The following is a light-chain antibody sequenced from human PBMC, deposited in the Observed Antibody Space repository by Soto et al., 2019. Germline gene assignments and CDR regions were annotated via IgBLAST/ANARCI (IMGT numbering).Light chain of an antibody. CDR1: SRDIGGHNY. J-gene: IGLJ1*01. CDR2: DVN. CDR3: SSYTHSSTYV. Sequence: QSALAQPASVSGSPGQAITISCTGTSRDIGGHNYVSWYQQHPGKAPKLMIFDVNNRPSGISNRFSASKSDNTASLTISGLQADDEADYYCSSYTHSSTYVFGSGTKVTVL. V-gene: IGLV2-14*03.